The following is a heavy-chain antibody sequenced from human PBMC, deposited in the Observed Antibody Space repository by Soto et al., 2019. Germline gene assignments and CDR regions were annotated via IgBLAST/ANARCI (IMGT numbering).Heavy chain of an antibody. CDR3: ARVGMYQPLRESDY. Sequence: QVQLQESGPGLVKPSQTLSLTCTVSGGSISSGGYYWSWIRQHPGKGLEWIGYIYYSGSTYYNPSLKSRVTIAVDTSKNQCSLKMSAVTAADTAVYYCARVGMYQPLRESDYWGQGTLVTVSS. J-gene: IGHJ4*02. CDR2: IYYSGST. D-gene: IGHD2-2*01. V-gene: IGHV4-31*03. CDR1: GGSISSGGYY.